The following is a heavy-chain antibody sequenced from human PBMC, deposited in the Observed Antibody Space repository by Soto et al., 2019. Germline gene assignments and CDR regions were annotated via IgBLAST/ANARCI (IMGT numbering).Heavy chain of an antibody. CDR3: ARGTNYYDSSGYYYGWFDP. J-gene: IGHJ5*02. D-gene: IGHD3-22*01. V-gene: IGHV1-69*13. Sequence: SVKVSCKASGGTFSSYAISWVRQAPGQGLEWMGGIIPIFGTANYAQKFQGRVTITADESTSTAYMELSSLRSEDTAVYYCARGTNYYDSSGYYYGWFDPWGQGTLVTVSS. CDR2: IIPIFGTA. CDR1: GGTFSSYA.